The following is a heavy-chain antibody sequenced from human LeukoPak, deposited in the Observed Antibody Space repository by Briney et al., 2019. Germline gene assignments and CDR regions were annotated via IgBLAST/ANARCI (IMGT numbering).Heavy chain of an antibody. D-gene: IGHD1-26*01. Sequence: SVKVSCKASGDTFSSYGINWVRQAPGQGLEWMGGFIPIFGTANYAQNFQGRVTITSDASRSTAYMELNSLKSDDTAMYFCARVHRWMGEIRLGDSASDIWGQGTMVIVSS. J-gene: IGHJ3*02. V-gene: IGHV1-69*01. CDR1: GDTFSSYG. CDR2: FIPIFGTA. CDR3: ARVHRWMGEIRLGDSASDI.